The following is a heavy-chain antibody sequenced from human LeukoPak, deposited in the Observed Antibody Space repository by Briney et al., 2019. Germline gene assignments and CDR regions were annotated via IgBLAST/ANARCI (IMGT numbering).Heavy chain of an antibody. D-gene: IGHD1-1*01. CDR2: FDPEDGET. V-gene: IGHV1-24*01. J-gene: IGHJ4*02. CDR1: GYTLTELS. CDR3: ARDNWNDVGGFDY. Sequence: ASVNVSCKVSGYTLTELSMHWVRQAPGKGLEWMGGFDPEDGETIYAQKLQGRVTMTTDTSTSTAYMELRSLRSDDTAVYYCARDNWNDVGGFDYWGQGTLVTVSS.